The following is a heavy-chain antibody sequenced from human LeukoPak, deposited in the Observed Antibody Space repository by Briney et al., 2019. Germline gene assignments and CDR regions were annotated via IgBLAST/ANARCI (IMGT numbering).Heavy chain of an antibody. J-gene: IGHJ4*02. CDR1: GVTFSSYS. D-gene: IGHD2-2*01. V-gene: IGHV3-21*01. Sequence: GGSLRLSCAASGVTFSSYSMNWVRQAPGKGREWVSSISSSSSYIYYADSVKGRFTISRDNAKNSLYLQMNSLGAEDTAVYYCARDGIVVVPAAMGYWGQGTPVTVSS. CDR2: ISSSSSYI. CDR3: ARDGIVVVPAAMGY.